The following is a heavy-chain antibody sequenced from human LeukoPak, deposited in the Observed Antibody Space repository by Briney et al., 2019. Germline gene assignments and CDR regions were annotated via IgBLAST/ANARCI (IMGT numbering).Heavy chain of an antibody. J-gene: IGHJ4*02. CDR1: GFTFSDYW. CDR3: ARWRGSTSERSDY. Sequence: GGSLRLSCTPSGFTFSDYWMTWVRQAAGKGLEWVANIKQEGSEKYYVDSLKGPFTISRDNAKNSLYLQMDSLRVEETATYYCARWRGSTSERSDYWGQGTLVTVSS. V-gene: IGHV3-7*01. D-gene: IGHD2-2*01. CDR2: IKQEGSEK.